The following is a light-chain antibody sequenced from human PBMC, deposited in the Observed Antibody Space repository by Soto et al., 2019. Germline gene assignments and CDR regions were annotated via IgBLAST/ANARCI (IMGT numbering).Light chain of an antibody. CDR3: QQSNNTSMT. V-gene: IGKV1-39*01. J-gene: IGKJ1*01. Sequence: DIQMTQSPSSLSASVGDRVTITCRASQRVGSYLNWYQQKPGKAPTLLIYSASELQSGVSSRFSGRGSGTDFTRTIRNLQPEEFAVYYRQQSNNTSMTFRQGSKV. CDR2: SAS. CDR1: QRVGSY.